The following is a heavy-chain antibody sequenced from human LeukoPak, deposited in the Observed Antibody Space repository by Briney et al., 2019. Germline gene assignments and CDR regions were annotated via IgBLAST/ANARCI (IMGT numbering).Heavy chain of an antibody. CDR2: IYPGDSDT. V-gene: IGHV5-51*01. CDR1: GYSFTSYW. Sequence: EESLKISCKGSGYSFTSYWIGWVRQVPGKGLEWMGIIYPGDSDTRYSPSFQGQVTISADKSISTAYLQWSSLNASDTAMYYCARRLAYCGGDCSDAFDIWGQGTMVTVSS. CDR3: ARRLAYCGGDCSDAFDI. D-gene: IGHD2-21*02. J-gene: IGHJ3*02.